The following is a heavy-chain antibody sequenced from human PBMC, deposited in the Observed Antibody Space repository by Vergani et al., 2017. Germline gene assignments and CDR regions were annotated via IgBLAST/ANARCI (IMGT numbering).Heavy chain of an antibody. CDR3: ARLXGTTVTLLTHYYYYGMDV. CDR1: GYTFTSYG. CDR2: ISAYNGNT. V-gene: IGHV1-18*01. D-gene: IGHD4-17*01. J-gene: IGHJ6*02. Sequence: QVQLVQSGAEVKKPGASVKVSCKASGYTFTSYGISWVRQAPGQGLEWMGLISAYNGNTNYAQKLQGRVTMTTDTSTRNDYMELRSLRSDDTAVYYCARLXGTTVTLLTHYYYYGMDVWGQGTTVTVSS.